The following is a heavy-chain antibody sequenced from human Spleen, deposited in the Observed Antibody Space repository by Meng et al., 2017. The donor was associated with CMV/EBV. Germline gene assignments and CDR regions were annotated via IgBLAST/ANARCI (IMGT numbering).Heavy chain of an antibody. CDR3: ARALSTPTAGGY. D-gene: IGHD4-17*01. CDR2: ISAYNGNT. Sequence: ASVKVSCKASGYTFTSYGISWVRQAPGQGLEWMGWISAYNGNTNYAQKLQGRVTMTTDTSTSTAYMELSSQRSEDTAVYYCARALSTPTAGGYWGQGTLVTVSS. CDR1: GYTFTSYG. J-gene: IGHJ4*02. V-gene: IGHV1-18*01.